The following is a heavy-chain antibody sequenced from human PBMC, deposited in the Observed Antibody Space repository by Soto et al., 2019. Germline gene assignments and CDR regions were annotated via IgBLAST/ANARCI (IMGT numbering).Heavy chain of an antibody. CDR1: GYTFTSYG. D-gene: IGHD2-2*03. V-gene: IGHV1-18*03. J-gene: IGHJ4*02. Sequence: QVQLVQSGAEVKKPGASVKVSCKASGYTFTSYGISWVRQAPGQGLEWMGWISAYNGNTNYAQKLQGRVTMTTDTXXSXAXXELRSLRSDDMAVYYCARDGWMDIVVVQAASPAQYWGQGTVVTVSS. CDR3: ARDGWMDIVVVQAASPAQY. CDR2: ISAYNGNT.